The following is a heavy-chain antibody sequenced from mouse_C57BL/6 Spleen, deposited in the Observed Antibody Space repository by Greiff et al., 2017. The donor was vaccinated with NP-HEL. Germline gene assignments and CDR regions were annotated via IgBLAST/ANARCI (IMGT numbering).Heavy chain of an antibody. CDR2: INPSSGYT. CDR3: ARSGGYDYDKGAFDY. V-gene: IGHV1-4*01. CDR1: GYTFTSYT. Sequence: QVQLQQSGAELARPGASVKMSCKASGYTFTSYTMHWVKQRPGQGLEWIGYINPSSGYTKYNQKFKDKATLTADKSSSTAYMQLSSLTSEDSAVYYCARSGGYDYDKGAFDYWGQGTTLTVSS. D-gene: IGHD2-4*01. J-gene: IGHJ2*01.